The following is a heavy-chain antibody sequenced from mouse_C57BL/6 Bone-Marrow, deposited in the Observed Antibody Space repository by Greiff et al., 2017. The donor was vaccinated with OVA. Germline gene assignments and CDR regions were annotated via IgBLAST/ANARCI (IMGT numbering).Heavy chain of an antibody. D-gene: IGHD1-1*01. CDR3: ARERGYCGSGEFWAY. Sequence: QVQLQQPGAELVKPGASVKMSCKASGYTFTSYWITWVKQRPGQGLEWIGDIYPGSGSTNYNEKFKSKATLTVDTSSSTAYMQLSSLTSEDSAVYDCARERGYCGSGEFWAYWGQGTLVTVSA. CDR1: GYTFTSYW. V-gene: IGHV1-55*01. CDR2: IYPGSGST. J-gene: IGHJ3*01.